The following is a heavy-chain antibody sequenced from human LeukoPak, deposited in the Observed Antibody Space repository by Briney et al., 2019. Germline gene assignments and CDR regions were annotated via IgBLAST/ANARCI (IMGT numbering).Heavy chain of an antibody. J-gene: IGHJ5*02. Sequence: GESLKISCKASGYRFTYYWIAWVRQMPGKGLEWMGIIYPNDSHTRYSPSFQGRVTISADKSISTAYLLWSSLKASDTAMYYCARLPNSGADLTWFDPWGQGTLVTVSS. CDR3: ARLPNSGADLTWFDP. CDR2: IYPNDSHT. D-gene: IGHD3-10*01. V-gene: IGHV5-51*01. CDR1: GYRFTYYW.